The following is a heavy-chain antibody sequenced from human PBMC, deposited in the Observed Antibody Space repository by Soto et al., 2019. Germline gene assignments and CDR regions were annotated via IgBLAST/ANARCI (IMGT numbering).Heavy chain of an antibody. Sequence: PSETLSLTCAVYGGSFSGYYWSWIRQPPGKGLEWIGEINHSGSTNYNPSLKSRVTISVDTSKNQFSLKLSSVTAADTAVYYCARVRVTIFGVVIIPKYYFDYWGQGTLVTVSS. D-gene: IGHD3-3*01. J-gene: IGHJ4*02. CDR2: INHSGST. CDR1: GGSFSGYY. V-gene: IGHV4-34*01. CDR3: ARVRVTIFGVVIIPKYYFDY.